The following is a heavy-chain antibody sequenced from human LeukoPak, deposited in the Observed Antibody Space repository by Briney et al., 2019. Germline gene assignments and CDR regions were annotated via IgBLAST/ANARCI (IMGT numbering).Heavy chain of an antibody. CDR3: ARRPGN. CDR1: GFVVGSNY. J-gene: IGHJ4*02. CDR2: IYSGGAI. V-gene: IGHV3-53*01. Sequence: VWALTLTFLASGFVVGSNYMSWLGQAPGKGLEWVSLIYSGGAIRYADSVKGRFTISRDSSKNTLFLQMNDLTVEDRARYYGARRPGNWGQGILVTVSS. D-gene: IGHD1-14*01.